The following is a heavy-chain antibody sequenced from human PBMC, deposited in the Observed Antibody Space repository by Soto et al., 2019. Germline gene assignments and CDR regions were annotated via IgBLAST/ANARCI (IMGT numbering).Heavy chain of an antibody. CDR1: CGSISSGCYY. D-gene: IGHD4-17*01. J-gene: IGHJ4*02. CDR2: IYYSGST. CDR3: ARDSRLRSALDY. Sequence: XQSLSLTCTVSCGSISSGCYYWSWIRQHPGKVLEWIGYIYYSGSTYYNPSLKSRVTISVDTSKNQFSLKLSSVTAADTAVYYCARDSRLRSALDYWGQGTLVTVSS. V-gene: IGHV4-31*03.